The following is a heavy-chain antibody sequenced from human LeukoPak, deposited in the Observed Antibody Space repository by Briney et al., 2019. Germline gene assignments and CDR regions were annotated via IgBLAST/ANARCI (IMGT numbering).Heavy chain of an antibody. Sequence: GGSLRLSCAASGFTFSDYYMSWIRQAPGKGLEWVSYISSSSSYTNYADSVKGRFTISRDNVKNSLYPQMNSLRAEDTAVYYCASGNGDEYFHHWGQGTLVTVSS. CDR1: GFTFSDYY. CDR2: ISSSSSYT. CDR3: ASGNGDEYFHH. J-gene: IGHJ1*01. D-gene: IGHD4-17*01. V-gene: IGHV3-11*03.